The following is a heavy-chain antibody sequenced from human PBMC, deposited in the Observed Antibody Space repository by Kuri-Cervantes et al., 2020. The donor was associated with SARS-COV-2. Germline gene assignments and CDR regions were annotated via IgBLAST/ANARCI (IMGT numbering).Heavy chain of an antibody. CDR2: ISSSSSTI. J-gene: IGHJ5*02. CDR3: AGLPRYYDFWSGYYKDGWFDP. D-gene: IGHD3-3*01. CDR1: GFTFSSYS. V-gene: IGHV3-48*01. Sequence: GESLKISCAASGFTFSSYSMNWVRQAPGKGLEWVSYISSSSSTIYYADSVKGRFTISRDNAKNSLYLQMNSLRAEDTAVYYCAGLPRYYDFWSGYYKDGWFDPWGQGTLVTSPQ.